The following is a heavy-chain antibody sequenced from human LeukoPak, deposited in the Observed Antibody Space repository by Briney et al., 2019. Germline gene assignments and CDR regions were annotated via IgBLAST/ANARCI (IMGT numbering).Heavy chain of an antibody. CDR3: AGHHPRNTVDF. Sequence: SETLSLTCTVSGGSISNYYRSWIRQPPGKGLEWIGYISHSGSTNYSPSLKSRVTISLDTSKNQFSLKLSSVTAADTAVYYCAGHHPRNTVDFWGQGTLVTVSS. CDR1: GGSISNYY. J-gene: IGHJ4*02. CDR2: ISHSGST. V-gene: IGHV4-59*08. D-gene: IGHD2-8*02.